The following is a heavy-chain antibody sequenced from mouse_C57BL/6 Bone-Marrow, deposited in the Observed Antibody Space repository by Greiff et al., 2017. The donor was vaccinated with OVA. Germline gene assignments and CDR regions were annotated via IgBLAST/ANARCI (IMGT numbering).Heavy chain of an antibody. V-gene: IGHV7-3*01. J-gene: IGHJ1*03. D-gene: IGHD1-1*01. CDR3: ARYWITTVVATRGYFDV. CDR2: IRNKANGYTT. CDR1: GFTFTDYY. Sequence: EVKLVESGGGLVQPGGSLSLSCAASGFTFTDYYMSWVRQPPGKALEWLGFIRNKANGYTTEYSASVKGRFTISRDNSQSILYLQMNALRAEDSATYYCARYWITTVVATRGYFDVWGTGTTVTVSS.